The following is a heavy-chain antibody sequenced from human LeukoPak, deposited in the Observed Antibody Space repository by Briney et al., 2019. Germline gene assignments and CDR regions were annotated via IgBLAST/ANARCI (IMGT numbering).Heavy chain of an antibody. CDR1: GFTLSSYA. D-gene: IGHD2-21*02. CDR2: ISGSGGST. Sequence: GGSLRLSCAASGFTLSSYAMSWVRQAPGKGLEWVSAISGSGGSTYYADSVKGRFTTSRDNSRNTIYLQMNSLRAEDTAVYYCANDGDFDCGGDCGPPPYYYYGMDVWGQGTTVTVSS. V-gene: IGHV3-23*01. CDR3: ANDGDFDCGGDCGPPPYYYYGMDV. J-gene: IGHJ6*02.